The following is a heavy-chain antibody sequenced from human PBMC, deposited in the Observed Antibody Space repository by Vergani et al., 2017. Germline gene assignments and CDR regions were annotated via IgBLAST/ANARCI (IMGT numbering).Heavy chain of an antibody. V-gene: IGHV4-39*07. Sequence: QLQLQESGPGLVKPSETLSLTCTVSGGSISSSSYYWGWIRQPPGKGMEWIGSIYYSGSTYYNPSLKSRVTISVDTSKNQFSLKLSSVTAADTAVYYCARAPARSGYPVLDYWGQGTLVTVSS. CDR2: IYYSGST. D-gene: IGHD3-22*01. J-gene: IGHJ4*02. CDR1: GGSISSSSYY. CDR3: ARAPARSGYPVLDY.